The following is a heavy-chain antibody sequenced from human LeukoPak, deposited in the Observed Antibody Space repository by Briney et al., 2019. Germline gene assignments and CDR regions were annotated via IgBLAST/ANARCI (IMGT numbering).Heavy chain of an antibody. CDR3: ATSYHDYGDSLDFDY. V-gene: IGHV4-39*07. Sequence: SETLSLTCTVSGGSISSSSYYWGWIRQPPGKGLEWIGSIYYSGSTYYNPSLKSRVTISVDTSKNQFSLKLSSVTAADTAVYYCATSYHDYGDSLDFDYWGQGILVAVSS. J-gene: IGHJ4*02. CDR2: IYYSGST. D-gene: IGHD4-17*01. CDR1: GGSISSSSYY.